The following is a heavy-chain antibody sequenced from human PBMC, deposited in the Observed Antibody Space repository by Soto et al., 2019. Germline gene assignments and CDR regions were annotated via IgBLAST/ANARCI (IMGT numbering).Heavy chain of an antibody. J-gene: IGHJ4*02. CDR2: ISYDGSNK. D-gene: IGHD1-26*01. CDR1: GFTFSSYG. CDR3: AKYSGSYYFDY. V-gene: IGHV3-30*18. Sequence: QVQLVESGGGVVQPGRSLRLSCAASGFTFSSYGMHWVRQAPGKGLEWVAVISYDGSNKYYADSVKGRFTISRDNSKNTMYLQMNSLRAEDTAVYYCAKYSGSYYFDYWGQGTLVTVSS.